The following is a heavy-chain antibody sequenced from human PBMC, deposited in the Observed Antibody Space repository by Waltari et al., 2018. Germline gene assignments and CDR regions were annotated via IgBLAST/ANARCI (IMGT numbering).Heavy chain of an antibody. V-gene: IGHV1-8*02. D-gene: IGHD3-22*01. J-gene: IGHJ3*02. CDR2: MNPNSGNT. CDR1: GYTFTSYD. CDR3: ASQRSGYYHDAFDI. Sequence: QVQLVQSGAEVKKPGASVKVSCKASGYTFTSYDINWVRQATGQGLEWMGLMNPNSGNTDYAQEFQGRVTMTRNTSISTAYMELSSLRSEDTAVYYCASQRSGYYHDAFDIWGQGTMVTVSS.